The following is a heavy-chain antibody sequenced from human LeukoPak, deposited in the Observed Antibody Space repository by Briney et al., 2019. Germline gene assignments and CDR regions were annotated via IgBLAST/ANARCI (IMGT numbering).Heavy chain of an antibody. V-gene: IGHV4-39*07. D-gene: IGHD3-3*02. CDR3: VRLTIFGVLTINWFDP. CDR1: GGSISSSSYY. CDR2: IYYSGST. Sequence: SETLSLTCTVSGGSISSSSYYWGWIRQPPGKGLEWIGSIYYSGSTYYNPSFKSRATISVDTSKNQFSLKLTSVTAADTAVYYCVRLTIFGVLTINWFDPWGQGTLVTVSS. J-gene: IGHJ5*02.